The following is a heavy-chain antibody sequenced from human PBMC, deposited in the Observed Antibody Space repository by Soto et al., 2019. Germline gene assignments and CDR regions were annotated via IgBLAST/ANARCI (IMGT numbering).Heavy chain of an antibody. J-gene: IGHJ4*02. CDR2: INPNSGNI. Sequence: ASVKVSCKASGDTFTTYDINWLRQATGHGLEWMGWINPNSGNIGYAQRFQGRVTMTRDTAIRTAYMEVSSLRSDDTAVYYCARGRASGSYYLLDYWGQGTLVTVSS. CDR3: ARGRASGSYYLLDY. V-gene: IGHV1-8*01. CDR1: GDTFTTYD. D-gene: IGHD3-10*01.